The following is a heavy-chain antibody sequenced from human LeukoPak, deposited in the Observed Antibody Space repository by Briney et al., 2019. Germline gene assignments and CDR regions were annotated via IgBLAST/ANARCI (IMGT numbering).Heavy chain of an antibody. D-gene: IGHD5-12*01. J-gene: IGHJ4*02. CDR1: GGSFSGYY. CDR2: INHSGST. V-gene: IGHV4-34*01. Sequence: SETLSLTCAVYGGSFSGYYWSWIRQPPGKGLEWIGEINHSGSTNYNPSLKSRVTISVDTSKNQFSLKLSSVTAADTAVYYCARGYSGYDYKTFDYWGQGTLVTLSP. CDR3: ARGYSGYDYKTFDY.